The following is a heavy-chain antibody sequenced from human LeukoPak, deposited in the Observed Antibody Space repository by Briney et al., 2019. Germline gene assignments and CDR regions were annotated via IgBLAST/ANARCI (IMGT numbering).Heavy chain of an antibody. V-gene: IGHV3-21*04. CDR3: AKEGESPMVRGVSDY. D-gene: IGHD3-10*01. CDR1: GFTFSSYS. CDR2: ISSSSSYI. J-gene: IGHJ4*02. Sequence: GGSLRLSCAASGFTFSSYSMNWVRQAPGKGLEWVSSISSSSSYIYYADSVKGRFTISRDNAKNTLYLQMNSLRAEDTAVYYCAKEGESPMVRGVSDYWGQGTLVTVSS.